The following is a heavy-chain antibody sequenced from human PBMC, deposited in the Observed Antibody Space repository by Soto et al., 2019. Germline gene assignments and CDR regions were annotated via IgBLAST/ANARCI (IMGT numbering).Heavy chain of an antibody. CDR1: GFTFSSYS. CDR2: ISSSSSTI. J-gene: IGHJ4*02. Sequence: GGSLRLSCAASGFTFSSYSMNWVRQAPGKGLEWVSYISSSSSTIYYADSVKGRFTISRDNAKNSLYLQMNSLRAEDTAVYYCARDRSGGPIRIGAPDYWGQGTLVTVSS. D-gene: IGHD3-10*01. V-gene: IGHV3-48*01. CDR3: ARDRSGGPIRIGAPDY.